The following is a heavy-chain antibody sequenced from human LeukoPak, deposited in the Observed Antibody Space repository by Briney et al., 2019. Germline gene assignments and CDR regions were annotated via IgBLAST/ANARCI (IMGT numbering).Heavy chain of an antibody. CDR3: ARVGYSYALDY. CDR2: INSDGSST. D-gene: IGHD5-18*01. J-gene: IGHJ4*02. CDR1: GFTFSSYW. V-gene: IGHV3-74*01. Sequence: GGSLRLSCAASGFTFSSYWMHWVRQAPAQGLVWVSRINSDGSSTSYADSVKGRFTISRDNAKNTLYLQMNSLRAEDTAVYYCARVGYSYALDYWGQGTLVTVSS.